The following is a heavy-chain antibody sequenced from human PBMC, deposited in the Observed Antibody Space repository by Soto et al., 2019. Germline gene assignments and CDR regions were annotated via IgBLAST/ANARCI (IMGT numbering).Heavy chain of an antibody. CDR2: TYYRSKWYN. V-gene: IGHV6-1*01. CDR1: GDSVSSNSAA. Sequence: SQTLSLTCAISGDSVSSNSAAWNWIRQSPSRGLEWLGRTYYRSKWYNDYAVSVKSRITINPDTSKNQFSLQLNSVTPEDTAVYYCARALRYRSSDYYYYSGMDVWGQGTTVTVSS. D-gene: IGHD6-6*01. CDR3: ARALRYRSSDYYYYSGMDV. J-gene: IGHJ6*02.